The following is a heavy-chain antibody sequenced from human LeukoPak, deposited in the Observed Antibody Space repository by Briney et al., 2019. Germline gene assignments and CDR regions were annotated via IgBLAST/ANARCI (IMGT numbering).Heavy chain of an antibody. J-gene: IGHJ4*02. CDR2: ISYDGSNK. D-gene: IGHD1-1*01. Sequence: PGGSLRLSCAASGLTFSSYGMHWVRQAPGKGLEWVAVISYDGSNKYYADSVKGRFTISRDNSMNTLYLQMNSLRAEDTAIFYCAKAVTTTKLQLDSWGQGTLVTVSS. CDR1: GLTFSSYG. V-gene: IGHV3-30*18. CDR3: AKAVTTTKLQLDS.